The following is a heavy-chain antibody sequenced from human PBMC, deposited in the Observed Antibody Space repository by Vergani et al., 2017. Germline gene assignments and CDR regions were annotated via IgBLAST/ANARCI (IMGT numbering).Heavy chain of an antibody. J-gene: IGHJ6*03. D-gene: IGHD3-22*01. Sequence: QVQLVQSGAEVKKPGSSVKVSCKASGGTFSSYAISWVRQAPGQGLEWMGRISPILGIANYAQKFQGRVTITAVKTTGTAYMELSSLRSEDTAVYYCARTSPYYGNYYYYYMDVWGKGTTVTVSS. CDR3: ARTSPYYGNYYYYYMDV. CDR1: GGTFSSYA. V-gene: IGHV1-69*04. CDR2: ISPILGIA.